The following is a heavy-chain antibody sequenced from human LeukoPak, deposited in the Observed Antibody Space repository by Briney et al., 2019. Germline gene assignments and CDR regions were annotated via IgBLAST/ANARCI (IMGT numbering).Heavy chain of an antibody. Sequence: GGSLRLSCAASGFTVSSNYMSWVRQAPGKGLEWVSVIYSGGSTYYADSVKGRFTISRDNSKNTLYLQMNSLRAEDTAVYYCARVSYDSSGYPSDYWGQGTLVTVSS. D-gene: IGHD3-22*01. CDR2: IYSGGST. V-gene: IGHV3-53*01. CDR1: GFTVSSNY. CDR3: ARVSYDSSGYPSDY. J-gene: IGHJ4*02.